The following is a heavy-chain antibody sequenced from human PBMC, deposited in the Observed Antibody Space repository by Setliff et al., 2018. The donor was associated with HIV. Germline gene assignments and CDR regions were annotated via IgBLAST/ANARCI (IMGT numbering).Heavy chain of an antibody. CDR3: ARGSQWELLPYFDY. CDR2: IYYSGST. J-gene: IGHJ4*02. CDR1: GGSMSSSSYC. Sequence: SETLSLTCTVSGGSMSSSSYCWGWIRQPPGKGLEWIGSIYYSGSTYYNPSLKSRVTISVDTSKNQFSLKLSSVTAADTAVFYCARGSQWELLPYFDYWGQGTLVTVSS. D-gene: IGHD1-26*01. V-gene: IGHV4-39*07.